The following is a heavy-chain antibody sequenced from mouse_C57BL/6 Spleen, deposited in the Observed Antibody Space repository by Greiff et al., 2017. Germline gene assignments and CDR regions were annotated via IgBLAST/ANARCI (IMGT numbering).Heavy chain of an antibody. CDR3: ARDGYYGSSPWFAY. CDR2: ISYAGSN. CDR1: GYSITSGYY. Sequence: ESGPGLVKPSQSLSLTCSVTGYSITSGYYWNWIRQFPGNKLEWMGYISYAGSNNYNPSLKNRISLTRDTSKNQFFLKLNSVTTEDTATYYCARDGYYGSSPWFAYWGQGTLVTVSA. D-gene: IGHD1-1*01. J-gene: IGHJ3*01. V-gene: IGHV3-6*01.